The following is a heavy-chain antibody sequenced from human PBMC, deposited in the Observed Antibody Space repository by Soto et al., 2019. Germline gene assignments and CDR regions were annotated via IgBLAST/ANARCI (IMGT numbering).Heavy chain of an antibody. Sequence: EVQLVESGGGLVQPGGSLRLSCAASGLSFNIYWMHWVRQVPGKGLVWLARINSDGSNTIYVDSVKGRFTISRDNAKNTLFLQMASLRDEERVENYSAGGMTRLDVWGKEPTVTVS. V-gene: IGHV3-74*01. CDR3: AGGMTRLDV. CDR2: INSDGSNT. D-gene: IGHD2-8*01. CDR1: GLSFNIYW. J-gene: IGHJ6*03.